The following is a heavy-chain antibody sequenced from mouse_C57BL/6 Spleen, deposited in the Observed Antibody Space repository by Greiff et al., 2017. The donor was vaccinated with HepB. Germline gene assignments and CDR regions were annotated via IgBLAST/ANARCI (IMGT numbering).Heavy chain of an antibody. CDR3: ARRGEDAMDY. J-gene: IGHJ4*01. CDR2: ISNLAYSI. V-gene: IGHV5-15*01. CDR1: GFTFSDYG. Sequence: EVKLVESGGGLVQPGGSLKLSCAASGFTFSDYGMAWVRQAPRKGPEWVAFISNLAYSIYYADTVTGRFTISRENAKNTLYLEMSSLRSEDTAMYYCARRGEDAMDYWGQGTSVTVSS.